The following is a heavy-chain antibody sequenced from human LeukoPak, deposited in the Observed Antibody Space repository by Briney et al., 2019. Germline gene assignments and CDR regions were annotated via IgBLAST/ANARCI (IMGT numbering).Heavy chain of an antibody. V-gene: IGHV3-64*01. D-gene: IGHD2-2*01. CDR2: ISHNGGST. Sequence: PGGSLRLSCAASGLTFSDYAMHWVRQAPGKGLEYVSAISHNGGSTYYAHSVKGRFTISRDNSKNTLYLQLGSLRDEYMAVYYCARERRFCTSTSCYCFFDYWGQGTLVTVSS. CDR3: ARERRFCTSTSCYCFFDY. CDR1: GLTFSDYA. J-gene: IGHJ4*02.